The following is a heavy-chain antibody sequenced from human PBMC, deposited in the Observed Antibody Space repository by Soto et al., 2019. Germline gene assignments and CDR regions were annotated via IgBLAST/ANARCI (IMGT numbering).Heavy chain of an antibody. Sequence: GGSLRLSCTASGFTFGDYAMSWFRQAPGKGLEWVGFIRSKAYGGTTEYAASVKGRFTISRDDSKSIAYLQMNSLKTEDTAVYYCTRDGHYYDSWRNFDYWGQGTLVTVSS. V-gene: IGHV3-49*03. CDR3: TRDGHYYDSWRNFDY. D-gene: IGHD3-22*01. CDR1: GFTFGDYA. J-gene: IGHJ4*02. CDR2: IRSKAYGGTT.